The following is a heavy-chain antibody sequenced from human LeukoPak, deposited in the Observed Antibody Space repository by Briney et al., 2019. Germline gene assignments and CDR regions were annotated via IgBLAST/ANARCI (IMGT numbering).Heavy chain of an antibody. J-gene: IGHJ4*02. CDR3: AKGYYDSSGFYYFDY. CDR1: GFTFDDYA. CDR2: ISWNSGSI. V-gene: IGHV3-9*03. Sequence: GGSLRLSCAASGFTFDDYAMHWVRQAPGKGLEWVSGISWNSGSIGYADSVKGRFTISRDNAKNSLYLQLNSLRAEDMALYYCAKGYYDSSGFYYFDYWGQGTLVTVSS. D-gene: IGHD3-22*01.